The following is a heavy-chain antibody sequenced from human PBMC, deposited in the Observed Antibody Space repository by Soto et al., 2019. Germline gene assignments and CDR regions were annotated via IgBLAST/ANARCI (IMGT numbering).Heavy chain of an antibody. D-gene: IGHD1-26*01. Sequence: GGSLRLSCAASGFTFSSYAMHWVRQAPGKGLEWVAVISYDGSNKYYADSVKGRFTISRDNSKNTLYLQMNSLRAEDTAVYYCARDRELRGHNDYYYGMDVWGQGTTVTVSS. CDR2: ISYDGSNK. CDR1: GFTFSSYA. J-gene: IGHJ6*02. CDR3: ARDRELRGHNDYYYGMDV. V-gene: IGHV3-30-3*01.